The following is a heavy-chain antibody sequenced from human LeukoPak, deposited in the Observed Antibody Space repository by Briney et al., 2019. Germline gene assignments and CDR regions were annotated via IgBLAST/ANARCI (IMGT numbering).Heavy chain of an antibody. CDR3: ARDPSLRVTLDY. CDR1: GFTFSSYS. Sequence: GGSLRLSCAASGFTFSSYSMNWVRQAPGKGLEWVPSISSSSSYIYYADSVKGRFTISRDNTKNTLYLQMNSLRVEDTAVYYCARDPSLRVTLDYWGQGTLVTVSS. V-gene: IGHV3-21*01. D-gene: IGHD4-11*01. CDR2: ISSSSSYI. J-gene: IGHJ4*02.